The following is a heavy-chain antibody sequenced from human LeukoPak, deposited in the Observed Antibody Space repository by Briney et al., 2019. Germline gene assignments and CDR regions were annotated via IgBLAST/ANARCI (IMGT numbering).Heavy chain of an antibody. D-gene: IGHD4-23*01. CDR2: IIPILGIA. J-gene: IGHJ2*01. CDR3: ARAEEYGGSPWYFDL. Sequence: AASVKVSCKASGGTFSSYAISWVRQPPGQGLEGMGGIIPILGIANYAQRFHGRVTITADKSTSTAYLELSSRSSEDTAVYYCARAEEYGGSPWYFDLWGRGTLVTVSS. V-gene: IGHV1-69*10. CDR1: GGTFSSYA.